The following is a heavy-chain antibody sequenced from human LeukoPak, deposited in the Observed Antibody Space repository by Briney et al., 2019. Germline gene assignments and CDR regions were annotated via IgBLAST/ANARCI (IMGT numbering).Heavy chain of an antibody. CDR3: ARTSIYYDSSCYRF. CDR2: INHSGST. D-gene: IGHD3-22*01. V-gene: IGHV4-34*01. Sequence: SETLSLTRAVYGGSFSGYYWSWIRQPPGKGLEWIGEINHSGSTNYNPSLTSRVTISVDTSKNQFSLKLSSVTAADTAVYYCARTSIYYDSSCYRFWGQGTLVTVSS. J-gene: IGHJ4*01. CDR1: GGSFSGYY.